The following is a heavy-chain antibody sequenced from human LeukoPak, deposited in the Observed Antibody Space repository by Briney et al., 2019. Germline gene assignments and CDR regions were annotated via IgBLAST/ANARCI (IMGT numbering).Heavy chain of an antibody. CDR2: IIPILGIA. CDR3: AVLGGCSSTSCYSVY. Sequence: SVKVSCKASGGTFSSYAISWVRQAPGQGLEWMGRIIPILGIANYAQKFQGRVTITADKSTSTAYMELSSLRSEDTAVYYCAVLGGCSSTSCYSVYWGQGTLVTVSS. CDR1: GGTFSSYA. V-gene: IGHV1-69*04. J-gene: IGHJ4*02. D-gene: IGHD2-2*02.